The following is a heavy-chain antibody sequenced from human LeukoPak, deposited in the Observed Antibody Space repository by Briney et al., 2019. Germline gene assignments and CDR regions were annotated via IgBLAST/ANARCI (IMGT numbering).Heavy chain of an antibody. Sequence: GGSLRLSCAASGFTFSSYAMSWVRQAPGKGLEWVSAISGSGASTYYADSVKGRFTISRDNSKNALYLQMNSLRAEDTAVYYCAKDSAFGYFDYWGQGTLVTVSS. CDR3: AKDSAFGYFDY. J-gene: IGHJ4*02. D-gene: IGHD3-3*01. V-gene: IGHV3-23*01. CDR2: ISGSGAST. CDR1: GFTFSSYA.